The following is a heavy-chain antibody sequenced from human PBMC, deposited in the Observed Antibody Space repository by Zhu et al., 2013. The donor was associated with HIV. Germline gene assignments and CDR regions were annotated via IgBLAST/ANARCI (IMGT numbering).Heavy chain of an antibody. CDR1: GYTFTGYY. Sequence: QVQLVQSGAEVKKPGASVKVSCKASGYTFTGYYIHWVRQAPGQGFEWVGWISPDSGGTNLAKNFQGRVIMTRDTSTSTAYMQMTRLRSDDTAVYYCARDLGVRGVLKNAFDLWGQGTMVIVSS. CDR3: ARDLGVRGVLKNAFDL. J-gene: IGHJ3*01. D-gene: IGHD3-10*01. CDR2: ISPDSGGT. V-gene: IGHV1-2*02.